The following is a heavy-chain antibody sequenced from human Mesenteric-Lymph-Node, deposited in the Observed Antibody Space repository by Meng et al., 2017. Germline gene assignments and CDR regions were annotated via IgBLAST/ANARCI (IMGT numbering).Heavy chain of an antibody. CDR2: ISYDGSNK. CDR1: GFTLSSYS. V-gene: IGHV3-30*04. J-gene: IGHJ6*02. CDR3: AKDESLMVRGVIFHYYGMDV. D-gene: IGHD3-10*01. Sequence: GESLKISCAASGFTLSSYSMHWVRQAPGKGLEWVAVISYDGSNKYYADSVKGRFTISRDNSKNTLYLQMNSLRAEDTALYYCAKDESLMVRGVIFHYYGMDVWGQGTTVTVSS.